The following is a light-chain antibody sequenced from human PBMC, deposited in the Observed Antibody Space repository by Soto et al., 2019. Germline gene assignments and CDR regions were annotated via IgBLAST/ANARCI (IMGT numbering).Light chain of an antibody. CDR2: GAS. CDR3: QHYGRSPPMST. Sequence: EIVLTQSPGTLSLSPGERATLSCRASQSVSSIYLAWYQQKPGQAPRLLMYGASSRATGIPDRFSGSGSGTDFTLTISRLEPEDFAVYYCQHYGRSPPMSTFGQGTKLEIK. CDR1: QSVSSIY. J-gene: IGKJ2*01. V-gene: IGKV3-20*01.